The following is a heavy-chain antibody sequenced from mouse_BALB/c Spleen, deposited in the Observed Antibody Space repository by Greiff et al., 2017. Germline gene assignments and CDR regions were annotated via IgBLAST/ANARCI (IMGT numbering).Heavy chain of an antibody. CDR3: ARDHYYYGYWFAY. J-gene: IGHJ3*01. CDR2: IRNKANGYTT. D-gene: IGHD1-2*01. CDR1: GFTFTDYY. V-gene: IGHV7-3*02. Sequence: EVKLMESGGGLVQPGGSLRLSCATSGFTFTDYYMSWVRQPPGKALEWLGFIRNKANGYTTEYSASVKGRFTISRDNSQSILYLQMNTLRAEDSATYYCARDHYYYGYWFAYWGQGTLVTVSA.